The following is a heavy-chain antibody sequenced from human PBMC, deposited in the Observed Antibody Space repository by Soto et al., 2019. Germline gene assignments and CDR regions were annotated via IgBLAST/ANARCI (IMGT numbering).Heavy chain of an antibody. CDR3: ARDPYYDYIWGSYRTNYFDY. CDR1: GDSVSSNSAA. CDR2: TYYRSKWYN. J-gene: IGHJ4*02. V-gene: IGHV6-1*01. D-gene: IGHD3-16*02. Sequence: PSQTLSLTCAISGDSVSSNSAAWNWIRQSPSRGLEWLGRTYYRSKWYNDYAVSVKSRITINPDTSKNQFSLQLNSVTPEDTAVYYCARDPYYDYIWGSYRTNYFDYWGQGTLVTVSS.